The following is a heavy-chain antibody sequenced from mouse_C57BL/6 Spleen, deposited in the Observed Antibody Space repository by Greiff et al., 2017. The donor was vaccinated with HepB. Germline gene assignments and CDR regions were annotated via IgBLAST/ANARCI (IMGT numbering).Heavy chain of an antibody. CDR2: IYPGSGST. CDR3: ARWGYSQGDY. V-gene: IGHV1-55*01. J-gene: IGHJ2*01. CDR1: GYTFTSYW. Sequence: VQLQQSGAELVKPGASVKMSCKASGYTFTSYWITWVKQRPGQGLEWIGDIYPGSGSTNYNEKFKSKATLTVDTSSSTAYMQLSSLTAEDSAVYYCARWGYSQGDYWGQGTTLTVSS. D-gene: IGHD2-3*01.